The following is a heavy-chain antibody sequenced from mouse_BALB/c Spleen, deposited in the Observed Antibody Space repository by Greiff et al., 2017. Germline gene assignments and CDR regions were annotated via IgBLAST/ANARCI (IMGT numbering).Heavy chain of an antibody. CDR1: GFNIKDTY. Sequence: VQLKESGAELVKPGASVKLSCTASGFNIKDTYMHWVKQRPEQGLEWIGRIDPANGNTKYDPKFQGKATITADTSSNTAYLQLSSLTSEDTAVYYCAPGYDWFAYWGQGTLVTVSA. D-gene: IGHD2-2*01. V-gene: IGHV14-3*02. CDR3: APGYDWFAY. J-gene: IGHJ3*01. CDR2: IDPANGNT.